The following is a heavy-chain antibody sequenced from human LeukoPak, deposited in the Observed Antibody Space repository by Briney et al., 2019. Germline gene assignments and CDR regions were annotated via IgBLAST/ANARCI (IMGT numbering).Heavy chain of an antibody. J-gene: IGHJ4*02. CDR1: GFTFSDHY. Sequence: GGSLRLSXAASGFTFSDHYMSWVRQAPGRGLEWLSSISSSGTTMYYADSVKGRFTISRDNTKNSMFLQMNSLRVEDTAVYYCARDLSAVAGKDRTDYWGQGTLVTVSS. CDR2: ISSSGTTM. D-gene: IGHD6-19*01. CDR3: ARDLSAVAGKDRTDY. V-gene: IGHV3-11*04.